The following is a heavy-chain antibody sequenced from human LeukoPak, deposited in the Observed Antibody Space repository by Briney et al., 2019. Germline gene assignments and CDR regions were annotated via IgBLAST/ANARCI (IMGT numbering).Heavy chain of an antibody. CDR1: GGTISSGGYY. J-gene: IGHJ6*02. Sequence: SQTLSLTCTVSGGTISSGGYYWSWIPQHPGKGLEWIGYIYYSGSTYYNPSLKSRVSISVDTSKKQFSLKLSSVTAADTAVYYCARDRKGFGEFTYYYYGRDVWGQGTTVTVSS. CDR2: IYYSGST. D-gene: IGHD3-10*01. CDR3: ARDRKGFGEFTYYYYGRDV. V-gene: IGHV4-31*03.